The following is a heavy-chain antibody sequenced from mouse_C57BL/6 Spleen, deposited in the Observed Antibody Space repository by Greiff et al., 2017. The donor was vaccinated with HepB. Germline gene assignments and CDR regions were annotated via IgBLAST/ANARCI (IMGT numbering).Heavy chain of an antibody. D-gene: IGHD2-5*01. V-gene: IGHV5-6*01. CDR2: ISSGGSYT. J-gene: IGHJ4*01. CDR3: ARKVTTGAMDY. CDR1: GFTFSSYG. Sequence: EVMLVESGGDLVKPGGSLKLSCAASGFTFSSYGMSWVRQTPDKRLEWVATISSGGSYTYYPDSVKGRFTISRDNSKNTLYLQISSLKSEDTAMYYCARKVTTGAMDYWGQGTSVTVSS.